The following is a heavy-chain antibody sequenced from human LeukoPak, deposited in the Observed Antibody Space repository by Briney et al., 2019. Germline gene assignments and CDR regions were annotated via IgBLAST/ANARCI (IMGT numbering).Heavy chain of an antibody. V-gene: IGHV3-7*01. Sequence: GGSLRLSCAASGFIFKKYWMNWVRQDPGKGLECLANIKEDGSETYYADSVKGRFTISRDNSKNTLYLLMNSLRAEDTAVYYCAKDLARITMIVVVPPPVGDYWGQGTLVTVSS. D-gene: IGHD3-22*01. CDR3: AKDLARITMIVVVPPPVGDY. CDR2: IKEDGSET. CDR1: GFIFKKYW. J-gene: IGHJ4*02.